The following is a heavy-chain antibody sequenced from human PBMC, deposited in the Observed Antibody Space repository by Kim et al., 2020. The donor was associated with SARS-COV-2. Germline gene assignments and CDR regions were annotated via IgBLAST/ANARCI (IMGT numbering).Heavy chain of an antibody. D-gene: IGHD3-9*01. CDR3: AREYYDILTGSLGGLGGAFDI. V-gene: IGHV4-59*13. CDR1: GGSISSYY. Sequence: SETLSLTCTVSGGSISSYYWSWIRQPPGKGLEWIGYIYYSGSTNYNPSLKSRVTISVDTSKNQFSLKLSSVTAADTAVYYCAREYYDILTGSLGGLGGAFDIWGQGTMVTVSS. CDR2: IYYSGST. J-gene: IGHJ3*02.